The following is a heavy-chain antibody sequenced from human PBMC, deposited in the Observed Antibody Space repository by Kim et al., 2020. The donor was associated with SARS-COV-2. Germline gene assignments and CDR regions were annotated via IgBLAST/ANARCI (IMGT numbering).Heavy chain of an antibody. D-gene: IGHD3-16*02. V-gene: IGHV3-23*01. J-gene: IGHJ4*01. CDR3: AKQPEYYYYVWGSHRMGFVY. CDR2: ISGSGGST. CDR1: GFTFSSYA. Sequence: GGSLRLSCAASGFTFSSYAMSWVRQAPGKGLEWVSAISGSGGSTYYADSVKGRFTISRDNSKNTLYLQMNSLRAEDTAVYYCAKQPEYYYYVWGSHRMGFVYWGHRALVSVSS.